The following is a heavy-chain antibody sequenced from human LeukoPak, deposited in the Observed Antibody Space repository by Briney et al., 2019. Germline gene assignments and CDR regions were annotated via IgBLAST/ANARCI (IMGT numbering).Heavy chain of an antibody. J-gene: IGHJ6*03. CDR1: GYTFTGYY. V-gene: IGHV1-2*02. Sequence: ASVKVSCKASGYTFTGYYMHWVRQAPGQGLEWMGWINPNSGGTNYAQKVQGRVTMTRDTSISTAYMELSRLRSDDTAVYYCARDPASMPHPADYYYYMDVWGKGTTVTVSS. CDR2: INPNSGGT. CDR3: ARDPASMPHPADYYYYMDV. D-gene: IGHD2-2*01.